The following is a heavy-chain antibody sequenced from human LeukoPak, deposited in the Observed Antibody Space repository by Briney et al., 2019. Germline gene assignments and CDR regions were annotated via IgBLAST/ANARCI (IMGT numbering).Heavy chain of an antibody. CDR2: IYPGDSDT. D-gene: IGHD4-23*01. CDR1: GYSFTTYW. Sequence: GESLKISCKGSGYSFTTYWIGWVRQMPGKGREWMGIIYPGDSDTRYSPSFQGQVTISADKSISTAYLQWSSLKASDTAMYYCARGNYGGYYYYYYMDVWGKGTTVTISS. V-gene: IGHV5-51*01. J-gene: IGHJ6*03. CDR3: ARGNYGGYYYYYYMDV.